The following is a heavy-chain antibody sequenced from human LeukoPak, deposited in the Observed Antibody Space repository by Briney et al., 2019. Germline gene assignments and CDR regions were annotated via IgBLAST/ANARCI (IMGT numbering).Heavy chain of an antibody. D-gene: IGHD5-24*01. CDR3: ARAGRDGYNYFDY. J-gene: IGHJ4*02. V-gene: IGHV4-59*01. Sequence: LETLSLTCTVSGGSISSYYWSWIRQPPGKGLEWIGYIYYSGSTNYNPSLQSRVTISVDTSKTQFSLKRRSVTAADTAAYYCARAGRDGYNYFDYWGQGTLVTVSS. CDR2: IYYSGST. CDR1: GGSISSYY.